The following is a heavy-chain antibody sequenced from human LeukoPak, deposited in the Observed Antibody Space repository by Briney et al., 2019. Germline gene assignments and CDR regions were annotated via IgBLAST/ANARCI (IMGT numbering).Heavy chain of an antibody. J-gene: IGHJ4*02. V-gene: IGHV4-30-2*01. D-gene: IGHD3-3*01. CDR2: IYHSGST. CDR1: GGSISSGGYS. CDR3: ARVGGPLRFLEWLSRGYFDY. Sequence: SETLSLTCAVSGGSISSGGYSWSWIRQPPGKGLEWIGYIYHSGSTYYNPSLKSRVTISVDRSKNQFSLKLSSVTAADTAVYYCARVGGPLRFLEWLSRGYFDYWGQGTLVTVSS.